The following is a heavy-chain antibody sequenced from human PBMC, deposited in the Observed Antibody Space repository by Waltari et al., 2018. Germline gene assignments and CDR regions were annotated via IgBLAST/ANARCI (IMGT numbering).Heavy chain of an antibody. Sequence: QVQLQESGTGLVKPSQTLTLTCDVSSGSISIPDYFWSWIRQAPGKGLEWIGSVFYRGITYENPSLESRVTIAVDTSKNQFSLKLNSVTAADAAVYYCARTTFVRYFDFWGHGTLVTVSS. CDR3: ARTTFVRYFDF. D-gene: IGHD1-1*01. J-gene: IGHJ4*01. CDR1: SGSISIPDYF. CDR2: VFYRGIT. V-gene: IGHV4-30-4*01.